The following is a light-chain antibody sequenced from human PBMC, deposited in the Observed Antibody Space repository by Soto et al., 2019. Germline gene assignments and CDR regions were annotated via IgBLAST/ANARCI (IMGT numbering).Light chain of an antibody. CDR1: SSDVGGYNY. Sequence: QSALTQPASVSGSPGQSITISCTGTSSDVGGYNYVSWYQQHPGKAPKLMIYDVSNRPSGVSNRFSGSKSGNTASLTISGLQAEDEAHYYCSSYRSRSTLLYVFGTGTKLTVL. V-gene: IGLV2-14*01. CDR2: DVS. CDR3: SSYRSRSTLLYV. J-gene: IGLJ1*01.